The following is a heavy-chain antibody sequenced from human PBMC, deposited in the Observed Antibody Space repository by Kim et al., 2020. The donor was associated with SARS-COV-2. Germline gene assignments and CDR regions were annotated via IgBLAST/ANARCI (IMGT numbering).Heavy chain of an antibody. CDR3: ARDGYSSSWPDAFDI. V-gene: IGHV6-1*01. J-gene: IGHJ3*02. Sequence: VSVKSRITINPDTSKNQFSLQLNSVTPEDTAVYYCARDGYSSSWPDAFDIWGQGTMVTVSS. D-gene: IGHD6-13*01.